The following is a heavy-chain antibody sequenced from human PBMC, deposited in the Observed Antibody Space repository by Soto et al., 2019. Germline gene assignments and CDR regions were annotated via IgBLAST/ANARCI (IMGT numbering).Heavy chain of an antibody. CDR2: ISGSGGST. CDR3: AKEGDGVVTSANFDY. Sequence: GGSMRLSCAASGFTFSSYAVSWVRQAPGKGLEWVSAISGSGGSTYYADSVKGRFTISRDNSKNTLYLQMNSLRAEDTAVYYCAKEGDGVVTSANFDYWGQGTLVTVSS. V-gene: IGHV3-23*01. D-gene: IGHD2-21*02. CDR1: GFTFSSYA. J-gene: IGHJ4*02.